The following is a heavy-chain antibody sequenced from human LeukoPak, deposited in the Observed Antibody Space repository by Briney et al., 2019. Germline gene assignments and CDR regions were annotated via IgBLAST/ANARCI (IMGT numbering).Heavy chain of an antibody. J-gene: IGHJ4*02. CDR2: ISGSGEST. CDR1: GFTFSNYA. Sequence: GGSLRLSCTASGFTFSNYAMSWVRQAPGKGPEWVSAISGSGESTYSADSVKGRFTISRDNSKNTLYLQMNSLRAEDTAVYYCAGGTTILTGYYYFDYWGQGTLVTVSS. CDR3: AGGTTILTGYYYFDY. D-gene: IGHD3-9*01. V-gene: IGHV3-23*01.